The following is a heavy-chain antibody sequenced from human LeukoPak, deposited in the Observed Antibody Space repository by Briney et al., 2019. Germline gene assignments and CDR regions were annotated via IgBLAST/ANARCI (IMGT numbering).Heavy chain of an antibody. Sequence: GGSLRLSCAASGFTFSSYGMHWVRQAPGKGLEWAAVISYDGSNKYYADSVKGRFTISRDNSKNTLYLQMNSLRAEDTAVYYCAKAGYYDSSGYYYFDYWGQGTLVTVSS. CDR2: ISYDGSNK. V-gene: IGHV3-30*18. CDR3: AKAGYYDSSGYYYFDY. CDR1: GFTFSSYG. D-gene: IGHD3-22*01. J-gene: IGHJ4*02.